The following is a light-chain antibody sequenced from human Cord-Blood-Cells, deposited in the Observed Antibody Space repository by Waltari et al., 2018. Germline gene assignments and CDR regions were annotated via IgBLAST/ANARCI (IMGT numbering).Light chain of an antibody. V-gene: IGKV3-11*01. CDR3: QQHNNRPPLT. Sequence: EIVLTQFPATLYLSPGERATLSCRASQSVSSYLAWYHQKPGQAPRVLIYDASNRATGIPARFSGSGYGTDFALTISNLEPADSADYYCQQHNNRPPLTFGGGTKVEIK. CDR1: QSVSSY. CDR2: DAS. J-gene: IGKJ4*01.